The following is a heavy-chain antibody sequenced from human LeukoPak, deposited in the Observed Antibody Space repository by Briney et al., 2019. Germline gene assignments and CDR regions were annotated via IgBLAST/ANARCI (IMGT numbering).Heavy chain of an antibody. D-gene: IGHD6-13*01. J-gene: IGHJ4*01. CDR2: IYHSVGT. CDR3: ARTFGYSGSWYFFDY. CDR1: GGSITSDNW. V-gene: IGHV4-4*02. Sequence: PSETLSLTCAVSGGSITSDNWWSWVRQSPGKGLEWIGEIYHSVGTNYNPSLKGRVTISVDKSNNHFSLRLASMTAADTAVYYCARTFGYSGSWYFFDYWGQGTLVTVSS.